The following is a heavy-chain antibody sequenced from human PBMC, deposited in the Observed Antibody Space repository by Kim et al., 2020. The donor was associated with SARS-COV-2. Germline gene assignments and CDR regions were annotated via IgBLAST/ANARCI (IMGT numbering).Heavy chain of an antibody. CDR2: IDPSDSNT. J-gene: IGHJ4*02. CDR1: GYNYPSYW. CDR3: ARYDILAGCLSL. D-gene: IGHD3-9*01. V-gene: IGHV5-10-1*01. Sequence: ESLKISCKGSGYNYPSYWISWVRQMPGKGLEWMGRIDPSDSNTQYSPSFQGRVTISIDKSIKTAYLQWSSLKASDTAIYYCARYDILAGCLSLWGQGTLVTVSS.